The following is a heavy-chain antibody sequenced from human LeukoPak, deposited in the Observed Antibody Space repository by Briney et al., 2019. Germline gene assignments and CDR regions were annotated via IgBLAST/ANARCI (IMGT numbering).Heavy chain of an antibody. Sequence: GGSLRLSCAASGFTFSSYSMNWVRQAPGKGLEWVSYISSSSSTIYYADSVKGRFTISRDNAKNSLYLQMNSLRAEDTAVYYCARDAEYCGSTSCYDFRRSWFDPWGQGTLVTVSS. CDR2: ISSSSSTI. CDR1: GFTFSSYS. D-gene: IGHD2-2*01. J-gene: IGHJ5*02. V-gene: IGHV3-48*04. CDR3: ARDAEYCGSTSCYDFRRSWFDP.